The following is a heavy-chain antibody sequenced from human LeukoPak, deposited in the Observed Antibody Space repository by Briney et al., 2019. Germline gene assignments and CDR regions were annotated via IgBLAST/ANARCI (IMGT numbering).Heavy chain of an antibody. Sequence: SETLSLACTVSGGSISSSSYYWGWIRQPPGKGLERIGTIYYSGSTYYNPSLKSRVTISVDRSKNQFSLKLSSVTAADTAMYYCARLTLDYGDLHWGQGTLVTVSS. CDR1: GGSISSSSYY. J-gene: IGHJ4*02. CDR3: ARLTLDYGDLH. V-gene: IGHV4-39*01. CDR2: IYYSGST. D-gene: IGHD4-17*01.